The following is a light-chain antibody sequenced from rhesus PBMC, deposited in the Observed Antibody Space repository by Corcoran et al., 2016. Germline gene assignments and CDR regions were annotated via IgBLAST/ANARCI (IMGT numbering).Light chain of an antibody. V-gene: IGKV1-74*01. CDR1: ENVNNF. CDR2: AAS. Sequence: DIQMTQSPSSLSASVGDRVTITCRASENVNNFLHWYQQKPGKAPKLLIYAASTLQSGVPSRFSGSGSGSNYTFTIRSLQPGDVATYYCQHSYGTPFTFGPGTKLDIK. J-gene: IGKJ3*01. CDR3: QHSYGTPFT.